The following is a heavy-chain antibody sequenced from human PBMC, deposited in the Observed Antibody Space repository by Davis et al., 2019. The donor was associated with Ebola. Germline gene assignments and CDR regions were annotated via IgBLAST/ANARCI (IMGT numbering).Heavy chain of an antibody. CDR1: GFTFSSYS. CDR3: ARGGGRRSSGWYGEDYFDY. J-gene: IGHJ4*02. V-gene: IGHV3-48*02. CDR2: ISSSSSTI. D-gene: IGHD6-19*01. Sequence: GESLKISCAASGFTFSSYSMNWVRQAPGKGLEWVSYISSSSSTIYYADSVKGRFTISRDNAKNSLYLQMNSLRDEDTAVYYCARGGGRRSSGWYGEDYFDYWGQGTLVTVSS.